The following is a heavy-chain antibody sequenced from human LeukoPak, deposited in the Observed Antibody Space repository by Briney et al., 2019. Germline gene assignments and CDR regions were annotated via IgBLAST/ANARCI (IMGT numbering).Heavy chain of an antibody. J-gene: IGHJ6*03. CDR3: ASSYYGHYYYYYMDV. CDR1: GYTFTGYY. D-gene: IGHD3-10*01. CDR2: INPNSGAT. V-gene: IGHV1-2*02. Sequence: ASVKVSCKASGYTFTGYYMHWVRQAPGQGLEWMGWINPNSGATNYAQKFQGRVTMTRDTSISTAYMELSRLRSDDTAVYYCASSYYGHYYYYYMDVWGKGTTVTVSS.